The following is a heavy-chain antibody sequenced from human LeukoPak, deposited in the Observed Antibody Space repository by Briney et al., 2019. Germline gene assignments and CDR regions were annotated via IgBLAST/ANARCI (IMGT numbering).Heavy chain of an antibody. Sequence: GGSLRLSCAASGFTFSTYAMTWVRQAPGRGLEWVSTIPDRGGGTYYADSVKGRFTISRDNSRNTLYLQMNSLRAEDTAVYYCAKDLEYQILWGFFDSWGPRTLVTVSS. J-gene: IGHJ4*02. D-gene: IGHD2-2*01. CDR3: AKDLEYQILWGFFDS. CDR1: GFTFSTYA. V-gene: IGHV3-23*01. CDR2: IPDRGGGT.